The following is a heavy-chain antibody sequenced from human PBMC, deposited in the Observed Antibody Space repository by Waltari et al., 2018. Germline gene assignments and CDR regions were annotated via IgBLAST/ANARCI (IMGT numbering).Heavy chain of an antibody. CDR2: INHSGST. CDR1: GGSFSGYY. CDR3: AREPSSSPRFWFDP. D-gene: IGHD6-13*01. Sequence: QVQLQQWGAGLLKPSETLSLTCAVYGGSFSGYYWSWIRQPPGKGLEWIGEINHSGSTNSTPSLKSRVTISVDTSKTQFALKLRSVTAADTAVYYCAREPSSSPRFWFDPWGQGTLVTVSS. V-gene: IGHV4-34*01. J-gene: IGHJ5*02.